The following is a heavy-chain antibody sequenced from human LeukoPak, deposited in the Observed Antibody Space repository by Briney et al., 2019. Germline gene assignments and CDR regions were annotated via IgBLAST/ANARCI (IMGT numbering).Heavy chain of an antibody. CDR3: VRWNNDWEFDY. D-gene: IGHD1/OR15-1a*01. Sequence: PGGSLRLSCAASGFTFSSSWMTWVRQAPGKGLEWVAHIKEDGNEEYYVDSVKGRFTISRDNAKNSLYLQMNSLRAEDTAVFYCVRWNNDWEFDYWGQGTLVSVSS. V-gene: IGHV3-7*05. J-gene: IGHJ4*02. CDR1: GFTFSSSW. CDR2: IKEDGNEE.